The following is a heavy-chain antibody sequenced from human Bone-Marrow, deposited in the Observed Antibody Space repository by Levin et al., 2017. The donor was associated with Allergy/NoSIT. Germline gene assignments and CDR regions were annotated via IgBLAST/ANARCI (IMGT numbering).Heavy chain of an antibody. CDR1: GFTFSSYA. CDR3: AKWVRGSDGGWFFDF. CDR2: LSGRGETT. Sequence: GESLKISCAASGFTFSSYAMTWVRQAPGKGLEWISGLSGRGETTYYADSVKGRFTISRDNDKNTLFLQMNSLRTEDTGLFYCAKWVRGSDGGWFFDFWGRGTLVTVSS. J-gene: IGHJ2*01. V-gene: IGHV3-23*01. D-gene: IGHD3-16*01.